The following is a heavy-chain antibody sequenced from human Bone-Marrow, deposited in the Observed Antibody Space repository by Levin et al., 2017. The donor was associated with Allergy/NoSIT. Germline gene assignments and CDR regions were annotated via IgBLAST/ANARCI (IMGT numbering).Heavy chain of an antibody. D-gene: IGHD6-13*01. Sequence: SQTLSLTCSVSGGSIRTYYWTWIRQPPGKALESLGYIFHTGSTDYNPSLKSRVTISVDTSKNQFSLEVKSVTAADTAVYYCARGGLAAAWDIWGQGTMVTVSS. CDR2: IFHTGST. V-gene: IGHV4-59*01. CDR1: GGSIRTYY. J-gene: IGHJ3*02. CDR3: ARGGLAAAWDI.